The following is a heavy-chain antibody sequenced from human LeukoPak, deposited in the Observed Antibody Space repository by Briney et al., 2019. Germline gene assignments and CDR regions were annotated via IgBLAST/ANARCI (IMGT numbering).Heavy chain of an antibody. CDR1: GFTFSNYG. V-gene: IGHV3-30*02. CDR3: AKEYGYDYNYYYSMDV. Sequence: GRSLRLSCAASGFTFSNYGMHWVRQAPGKGLEWVAFIRYDGSNKYHADSVKGRFTISRDNSKNTVYLQMNSLGAEDTAVYFCAKEYGYDYNYYYSMDVWGKGTTVTISS. D-gene: IGHD1-1*01. J-gene: IGHJ6*03. CDR2: IRYDGSNK.